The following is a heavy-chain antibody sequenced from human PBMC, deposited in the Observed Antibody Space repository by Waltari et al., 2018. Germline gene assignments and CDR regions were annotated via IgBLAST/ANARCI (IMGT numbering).Heavy chain of an antibody. CDR1: GGSISSSSYY. Sequence: QLQLQESGPGLVKPSETLSLTCTVSGGSISSSSYYWGWIRQPPGKGLEWIGSIYYSGSTYYNPSLKSRVTISVDTSKNQFSLKLSSVTAADTAVYYCARKGGSAATIMYYFDYWGQGTLVTVSS. CDR2: IYYSGST. CDR3: ARKGGSAATIMYYFDY. J-gene: IGHJ4*02. D-gene: IGHD3-16*01. V-gene: IGHV4-39*07.